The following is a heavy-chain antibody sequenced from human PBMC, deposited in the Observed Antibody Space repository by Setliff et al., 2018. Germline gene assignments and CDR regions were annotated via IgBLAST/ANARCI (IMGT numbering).Heavy chain of an antibody. J-gene: IGHJ3*02. V-gene: IGHV4-34*01. CDR2: INHSGST. Sequence: KPSETLSLTCAASGGSFTYYYWTWIRQPPGKGLEWIGEINHSGSTNYNPSLKSRVTISIDTSKNQFSLNLRSVTAADTAVYYCVRDAGDGYGVDAYAGGGFDIWGQGTMVTVSS. CDR3: VRDAGDGYGVDAYAGGGFDI. D-gene: IGHD4-17*01. CDR1: GGSFTYYY.